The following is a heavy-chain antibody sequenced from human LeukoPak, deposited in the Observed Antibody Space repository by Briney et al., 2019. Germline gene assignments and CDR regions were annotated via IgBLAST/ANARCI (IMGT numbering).Heavy chain of an antibody. J-gene: IGHJ4*02. V-gene: IGHV1-69*05. CDR2: IIPILGTA. CDR3: AREGRYSSSWYGDY. Sequence: GASVKVSCKASGDTFSSYAISWVRQAPGQGLEWMGWIIPILGTANYAQKVQGRVTITTDESTSTAYMELSSLRSEDTAVYYCAREGRYSSSWYGDYWGQGTLVTVSS. CDR1: GDTFSSYA. D-gene: IGHD6-13*01.